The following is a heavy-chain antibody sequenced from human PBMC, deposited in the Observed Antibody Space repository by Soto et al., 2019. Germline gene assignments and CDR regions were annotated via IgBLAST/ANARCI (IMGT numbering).Heavy chain of an antibody. CDR1: GFTFSSYA. J-gene: IGHJ6*02. CDR3: ARDPRFGELLSSYGMDV. CDR2: ISGSGGST. V-gene: IGHV3-23*01. Sequence: LRLSCAPSGFTFSSYAMSWVRQAPGKGLEWVSAISGSGGSTYYADSVKGRFTISRDNSKNTLYLQMNSLRAEDTAVYYCARDPRFGELLSSYGMDVWGQGTTVTVSS. D-gene: IGHD3-10*01.